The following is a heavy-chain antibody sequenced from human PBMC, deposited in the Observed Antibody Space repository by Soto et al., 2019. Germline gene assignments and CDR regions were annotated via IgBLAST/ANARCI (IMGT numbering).Heavy chain of an antibody. D-gene: IGHD3-10*01. V-gene: IGHV1-2*02. CDR3: ARNMDYYYGPGSGNGHGV. J-gene: IGHJ6*02. CDR1: GYTFTAYY. Sequence: QVQLVQSGAEVKEPGDSVRVSCEASGYTFTAYYIHWVRQAPGQGLEWMGWINPKFGDTTYAQDFQGRLTLTRDMSISTVYEDLSRLTADDTAIYYCARNMDYYYGPGSGNGHGVWGQGTTVNVFS. CDR2: INPKFGDT.